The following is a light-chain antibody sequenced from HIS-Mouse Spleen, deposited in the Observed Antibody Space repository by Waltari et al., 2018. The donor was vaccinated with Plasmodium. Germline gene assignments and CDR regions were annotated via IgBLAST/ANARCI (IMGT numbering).Light chain of an antibody. Sequence: QLVLTQSPSASASLGASFTLTCTLRSCHRSYPLPSPQQQPEKGPRYLMKLNSDGSHSKGDGIPDRFSGSSSGAERYLTISSLQSEDEADYYCQTWGTGMGVFGGGTKLTVL. J-gene: IGLJ2*01. CDR3: QTWGTGMGV. CDR2: LNSDGSH. CDR1: SCHRSYP. V-gene: IGLV4-69*01.